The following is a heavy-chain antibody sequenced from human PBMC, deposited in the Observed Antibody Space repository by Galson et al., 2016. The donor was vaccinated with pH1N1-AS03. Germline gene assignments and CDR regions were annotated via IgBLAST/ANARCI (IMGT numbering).Heavy chain of an antibody. J-gene: IGHJ4*02. D-gene: IGHD2-2*01. Sequence: SLRLSCAASGFTFSGYSMNWFRQAPGKGLEWVSSISRSSTYIYYADSVKGRFTISGDNAKNSLFLQMHSLRAEDTAVYYCARTFPGRVVVVAAAMQEGPDYWGQGTLVTVSS. V-gene: IGHV3-21*03. CDR3: ARTFPGRVVVVAAAMQEGPDY. CDR2: ISRSSTYI. CDR1: GFTFSGYS.